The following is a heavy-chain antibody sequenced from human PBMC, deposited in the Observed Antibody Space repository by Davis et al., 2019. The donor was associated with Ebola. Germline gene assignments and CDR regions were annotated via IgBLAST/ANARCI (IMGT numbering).Heavy chain of an antibody. D-gene: IGHD4-11*01. CDR3: ARGMTTVGWFDP. CDR2: IWYDGSNK. J-gene: IGHJ5*02. V-gene: IGHV3-33*01. Sequence: GGSLRLSCAASGFTFSSYGMHWVRQAPGKGLEWVAVIWYDGSNKYYVDSVKGRFTISRDNSKNTLYLQMNSLRAEDTAVYYCARGMTTVGWFDPWGQGTLVTVSS. CDR1: GFTFSSYG.